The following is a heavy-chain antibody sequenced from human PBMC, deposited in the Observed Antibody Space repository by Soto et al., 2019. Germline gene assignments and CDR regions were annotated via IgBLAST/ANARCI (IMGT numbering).Heavy chain of an antibody. CDR3: AKDYSTVTTDPLSVVLFDY. J-gene: IGHJ4*02. Sequence: EVQLLESGGGLVQPGGSLRLSCAASGFTFSSYAMSWVRQAPGKGLEWVSIITSDGRTYYADSVKGRFTISRDHSKNTVYLQMNSLRAEVTAVYYCAKDYSTVTTDPLSVVLFDYWGQGALVTVSS. CDR2: IITSDGRT. V-gene: IGHV3-23*01. CDR1: GFTFSSYA. D-gene: IGHD4-17*01.